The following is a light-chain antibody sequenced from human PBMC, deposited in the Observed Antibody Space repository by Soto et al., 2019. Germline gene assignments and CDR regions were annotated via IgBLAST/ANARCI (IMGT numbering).Light chain of an antibody. CDR3: CSYAGRWV. CDR2: DVS. J-gene: IGLJ3*02. CDR1: SSDVGGYNY. Sequence: QSALTQPRSVSGSPGQSVTISCTGTSSDVGGYNYVSWYQQHPGKAPKLMIYDVSKRPSGVPDRFSGSKAGNTAFLTISGLQAEDEADYYCCSYAGRWVFGGGTKLTVL. V-gene: IGLV2-11*01.